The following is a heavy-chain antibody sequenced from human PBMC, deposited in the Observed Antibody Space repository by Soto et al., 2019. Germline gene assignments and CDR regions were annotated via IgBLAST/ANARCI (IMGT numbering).Heavy chain of an antibody. CDR3: ARGSVVVVAATLPIDY. Sequence: QVQLVQSGAEVKKPGASVKVSCKASGYTFTSYAMHWVRQAPGQRLEWMGWINAGNGNTKYSQKFQGRVTITRDTSASTAYMELSSLRSEDTAVYYCARGSVVVVAATLPIDYWGQGTLVTVSS. V-gene: IGHV1-3*01. CDR2: INAGNGNT. CDR1: GYTFTSYA. D-gene: IGHD2-15*01. J-gene: IGHJ4*02.